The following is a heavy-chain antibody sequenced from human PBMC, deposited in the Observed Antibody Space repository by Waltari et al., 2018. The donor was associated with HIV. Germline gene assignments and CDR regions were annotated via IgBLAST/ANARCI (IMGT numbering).Heavy chain of an antibody. CDR2: IVVGSDNT. D-gene: IGHD3-10*01. CDR1: GFTFTSSA. CDR3: AIYYGSGSYGYYYGMDV. V-gene: IGHV1-58*01. Sequence: QMQLVQSGPEVKKPGTSVKVSCKASGFTFTSSAVQWVRQARGQRLEWIGLIVVGSDNTNYAQKFQERGTITRDMSTSTAYMELSSLRSEDTAVYYCAIYYGSGSYGYYYGMDVWGQGTTVTVSS. J-gene: IGHJ6*02.